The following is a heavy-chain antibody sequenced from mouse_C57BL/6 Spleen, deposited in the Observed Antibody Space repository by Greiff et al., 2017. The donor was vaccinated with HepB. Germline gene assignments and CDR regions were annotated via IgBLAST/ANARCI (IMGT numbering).Heavy chain of an antibody. J-gene: IGHJ4*01. D-gene: IGHD2-4*01. Sequence: EVHLVESGPGLVKPSQSLSLTCSVTGYSITSGYYWNWIRQFPGNKLEWMGYISYDGSNNYNPSLKNRISITRDTSKNQFFLKLNSVTTEDTATYYCALIYYDYGYAMDYWGQGTSVTVSS. CDR1: GYSITSGYY. V-gene: IGHV3-6*01. CDR2: ISYDGSN. CDR3: ALIYYDYGYAMDY.